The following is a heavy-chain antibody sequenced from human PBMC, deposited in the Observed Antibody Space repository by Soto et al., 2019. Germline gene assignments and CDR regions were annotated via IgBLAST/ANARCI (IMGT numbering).Heavy chain of an antibody. D-gene: IGHD6-6*01. CDR1: GYTFTSYY. V-gene: IGHV1-46*01. CDR2: INPSGGST. CDR3: AYSSSDPYYFDS. Sequence: ASVKVSCKASGYTFTSYYMHWVRQAPGQGLEWMGIINPSGGSTSYAQKFQGRVTMTRDTSTSTVYMELSSLRSEDTAVYYCAYSSSDPYYFDSWGQGTLVTVSS. J-gene: IGHJ4*02.